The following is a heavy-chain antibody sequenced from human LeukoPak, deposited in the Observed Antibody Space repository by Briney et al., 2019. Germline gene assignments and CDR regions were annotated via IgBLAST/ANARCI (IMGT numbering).Heavy chain of an antibody. CDR2: NYYIWCT. CDR1: GCSISRSSYY. V-gene: IGHV4-39*02. D-gene: IGHD7-27*01. Sequence: SETLSLTCTVSGCSISRSSYYWRWIRQPPGKGLQGIGRNYYIWCTYYNPSLKSRVTISVDTSNDQFSLTLGSVSAADTAVYYCARVVLGINALNIWGKGTMVTVSS. J-gene: IGHJ3*02. CDR3: ARVVLGINALNI.